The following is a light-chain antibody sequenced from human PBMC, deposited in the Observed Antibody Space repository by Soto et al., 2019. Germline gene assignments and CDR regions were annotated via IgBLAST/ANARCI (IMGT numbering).Light chain of an antibody. CDR3: KQYKSPQT. V-gene: IGKV1-5*01. J-gene: IGKJ1*01. Sequence: DIQMTQSPTTLSSSVGDRVTITCRASQSISNWLAWYQHKPGKAPKLLIYDASSLETGVPPRFSGSGSGTDFPLTISSLQPDGVATYYCKQYKSPQTFGQGTKVEI. CDR1: QSISNW. CDR2: DAS.